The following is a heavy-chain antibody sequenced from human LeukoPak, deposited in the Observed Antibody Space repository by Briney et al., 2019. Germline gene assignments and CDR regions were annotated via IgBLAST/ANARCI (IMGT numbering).Heavy chain of an antibody. Sequence: GGSLRLSCAASGFTFSSYGMHWVRQAPGKGLEWVAVISYDGSNKYYADSVKGRFTISRDNSKNTLYLQMNRLRAEDTAVYYCAKDIVDTAMVLDLWGQGTLVTVSS. CDR2: ISYDGSNK. CDR3: AKDIVDTAMVLDL. V-gene: IGHV3-30*18. D-gene: IGHD5-18*01. CDR1: GFTFSSYG. J-gene: IGHJ5*02.